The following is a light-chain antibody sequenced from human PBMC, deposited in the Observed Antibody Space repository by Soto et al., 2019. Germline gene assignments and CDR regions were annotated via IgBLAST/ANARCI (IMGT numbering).Light chain of an antibody. V-gene: IGKV1-33*01. CDR1: QDISNY. J-gene: IGKJ4*01. CDR3: QQYDNLHQEP. Sequence: DIQMTQSPSSLSASVGDRVTITCQASQDISNYLNWYQQKPGKAPKLLIYDASNLETGVPSRFSGSGSGTDLTFTISSLQPEDIATYYCQQYDNLHQEPFGGGTKVEIK. CDR2: DAS.